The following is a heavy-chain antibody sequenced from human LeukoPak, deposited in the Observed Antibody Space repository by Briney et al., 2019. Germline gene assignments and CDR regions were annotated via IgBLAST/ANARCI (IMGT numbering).Heavy chain of an antibody. CDR1: GYTFTGYY. CDR3: ARGVIVGAKEDY. Sequence: ASVKVSCKASGYTFTGYYMHWVRQAPGQRLEWMGWINPNSGGTNYAQKFQGRVTMTRDTSISTAYMELSRLRSDDTAVYYCARGVIVGAKEDYWGQGTLVTVSS. D-gene: IGHD1-26*01. V-gene: IGHV1-2*02. CDR2: INPNSGGT. J-gene: IGHJ4*02.